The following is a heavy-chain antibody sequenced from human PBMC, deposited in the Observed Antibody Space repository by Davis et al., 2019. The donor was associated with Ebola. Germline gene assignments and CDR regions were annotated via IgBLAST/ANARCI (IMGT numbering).Heavy chain of an antibody. Sequence: PGGSLRLSCAASGFTFSSSWMHWVRQVPGKGLVWVSRINSDGSSTNYADSVKGRFTISRDNAKNTLYLQMNSLRAEDTAVFYCARSRYSSDCFDYWGQGTLVTVSS. CDR3: ARSRYSSDCFDY. D-gene: IGHD6-19*01. J-gene: IGHJ4*02. CDR2: INSDGSST. CDR1: GFTFSSSW. V-gene: IGHV3-74*01.